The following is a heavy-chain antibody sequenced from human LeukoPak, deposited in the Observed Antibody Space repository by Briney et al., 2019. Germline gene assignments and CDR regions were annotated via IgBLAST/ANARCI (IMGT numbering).Heavy chain of an antibody. CDR2: ISGDGGRT. Sequence: GGSLRLSCAASGFTFSTYEMNWIRQAPGKGLDWVATISGDGGRTYYADSVKGRFTISRDNSKRTQYLQMDRLRADDTAIYYCARQGENRGWGSFDHWGQGILVSVSS. J-gene: IGHJ4*02. CDR3: ARQGENRGWGSFDH. V-gene: IGHV3-23*01. CDR1: GFTFSTYE. D-gene: IGHD6-19*01.